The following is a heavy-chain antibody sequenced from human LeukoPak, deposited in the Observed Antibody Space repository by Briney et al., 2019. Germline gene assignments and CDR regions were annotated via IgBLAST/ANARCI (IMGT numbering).Heavy chain of an antibody. CDR3: ARVTTVTTFDY. J-gene: IGHJ4*02. CDR2: IYHSGTT. V-gene: IGHV4-30-2*01. Sequence: SETLSLTCAVSGDSISSGGCSWSWIRQPPGKGLEWIGYIYHSGTTYYNPSLKSRVTISVDRSKNQFSLKLSSVTAADTAVYYCARVTTVTTFDYWGQGTLVTVSS. D-gene: IGHD4-17*01. CDR1: GDSISSGGCS.